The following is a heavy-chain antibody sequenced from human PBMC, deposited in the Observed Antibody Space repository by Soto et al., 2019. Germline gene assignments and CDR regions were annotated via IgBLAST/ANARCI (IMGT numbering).Heavy chain of an antibody. D-gene: IGHD6-19*01. V-gene: IGHV3-23*01. Sequence: EVQLLESGGALVQPWGPLRLSCTAPGFTFSSYAMSQFRQAPGKWLEWGSTISGSDGSTYYADSVKGRFTISRDNSKNTVYWQMNSLRVEDTDVYYCATEYSRGWYYFHHWGRGTPVTVFS. CDR3: ATEYSRGWYYFHH. J-gene: IGHJ4*01. CDR2: ISGSDGST. CDR1: GFTFSSYA.